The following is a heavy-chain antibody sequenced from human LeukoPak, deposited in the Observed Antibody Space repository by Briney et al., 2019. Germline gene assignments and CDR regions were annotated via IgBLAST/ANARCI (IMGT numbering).Heavy chain of an antibody. CDR1: GFTFSSYG. V-gene: IGHV3-33*01. CDR3: ARDTPNYYDSSGYNDAFDI. Sequence: PGRSLRLSCAASGFTFSSYGMHWVRQAPGKGREWVAVIWYDGSNKYYADSVKGRFTISRDNSKNTLYLQMNSLRAEDTAVYYCARDTPNYYDSSGYNDAFDIWGQGTMVTVSS. CDR2: IWYDGSNK. D-gene: IGHD3-22*01. J-gene: IGHJ3*02.